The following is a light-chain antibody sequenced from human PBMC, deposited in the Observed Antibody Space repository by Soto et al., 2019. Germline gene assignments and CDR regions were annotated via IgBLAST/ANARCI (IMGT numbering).Light chain of an antibody. Sequence: ALTQPASVSGSPGQSITISCTGTSSDVGSYNLVSWYQQHPGKAPKLMIYEVSKRPSGVSNRFSGSKSGNTASLTISWLQAEDEADYYCCSYAGSSTYVFGTGTKVTVL. CDR1: SSDVGSYNL. J-gene: IGLJ1*01. CDR2: EVS. CDR3: CSYAGSSTYV. V-gene: IGLV2-23*02.